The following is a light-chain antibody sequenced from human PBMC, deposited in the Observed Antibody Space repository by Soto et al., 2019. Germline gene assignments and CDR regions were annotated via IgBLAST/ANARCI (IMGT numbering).Light chain of an antibody. CDR1: SSDVGGDNY. CDR2: DVS. J-gene: IGLJ1*01. CDR3: CSHTSSSTTHV. V-gene: IGLV2-14*01. Sequence: QSALTQPASVSGSPGPSITISCTGTSSDVGGDNYVYWYQPHPGKAHKLMIYDVSSRPSGVSNRFSGSESGNTASLTISVLQAEYEADYDYCSHTSSSTTHVFGTGTKLTVL.